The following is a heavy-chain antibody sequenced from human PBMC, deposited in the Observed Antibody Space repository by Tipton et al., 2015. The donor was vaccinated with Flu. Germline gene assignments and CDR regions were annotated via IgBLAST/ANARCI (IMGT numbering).Heavy chain of an antibody. V-gene: IGHV4-4*07. D-gene: IGHD5-12*01. CDR1: GGSISTSY. CDR2: ISTSGST. Sequence: TLSLTCTVSGGSISTSYWSWIRQPAGKGLEWIGRISTSGSTNSNASLESRVTLSRDTSKDHISLRLTSATAADTALYYCARDLRGYSGYTGGDAFDMWGRGIMVFVSS. CDR3: ARDLRGYSGYTGGDAFDM. J-gene: IGHJ3*02.